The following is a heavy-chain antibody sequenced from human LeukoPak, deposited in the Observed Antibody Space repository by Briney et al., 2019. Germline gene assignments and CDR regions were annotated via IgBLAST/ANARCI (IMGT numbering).Heavy chain of an antibody. D-gene: IGHD1-26*01. CDR2: ISPYNGNT. Sequence: VASVNVSCKASGYTFINYGISWVRQAPGQGLEWMGWISPYNGNTKYLQKFQGRVTMITDTSTSTAYMEVRSLRSDDTAVYYCAREESIGSYQFLHDNWGQGTLVTVSS. CDR1: GYTFINYG. CDR3: AREESIGSYQFLHDN. V-gene: IGHV1-18*01. J-gene: IGHJ4*02.